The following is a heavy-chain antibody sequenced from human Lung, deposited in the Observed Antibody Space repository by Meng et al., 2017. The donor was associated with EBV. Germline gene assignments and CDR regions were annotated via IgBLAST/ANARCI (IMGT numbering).Heavy chain of an antibody. D-gene: IGHD2-21*02. V-gene: IGHV1-18*01. CDR2: ISTYNDNP. J-gene: IGHJ4*02. Sequence: QVCLVQSVCEVKRPGASGKVSCKDSGYSFCSYGFTWVRQAPGQGLEWLGWISTYNDNPKYAQKVQGRVTMTADTSTSTAYMELRSLTSDDTAVYYCARDLWPHIVVVTAPSEFWGQGTLVTVSS. CDR1: GYSFCSYG. CDR3: ARDLWPHIVVVTAPSEF.